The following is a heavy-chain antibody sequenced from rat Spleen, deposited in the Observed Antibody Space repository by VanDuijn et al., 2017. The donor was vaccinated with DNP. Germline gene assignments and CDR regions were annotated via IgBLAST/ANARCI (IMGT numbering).Heavy chain of an antibody. CDR3: TRGGTYYFDY. CDR1: GFTFSDYN. Sequence: EVQLVESGGGLVQPGRSLKLSCVASGFTFSDYNMAWVRQAPKKGLEWVATIFYAGTTTYYRDSLKGRFTVSRDDATSTLYLQMDSLRSEDTATYYCTRGGTYYFDYWGQGVMVTVSS. J-gene: IGHJ2*01. V-gene: IGHV5S10*01. D-gene: IGHD1-11*01. CDR2: IFYAGTTT.